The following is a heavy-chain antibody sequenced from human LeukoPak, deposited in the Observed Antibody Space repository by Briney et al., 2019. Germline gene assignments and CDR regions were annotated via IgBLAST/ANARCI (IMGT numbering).Heavy chain of an antibody. J-gene: IGHJ4*02. V-gene: IGHV3-21*01. CDR2: ISGSSSSI. CDR1: GFTFSRYT. CDR3: ARDAYGDYFFDY. D-gene: IGHD4-17*01. Sequence: NPGGSLRLSCAASGFTFSRYTMNWVRQAPGMGLEWVSSISGSSSSISFADSMKGRFTISRDNAENSLYLQMNSLSAEDTAVYFCARDAYGDYFFDYWGQGILVTVSS.